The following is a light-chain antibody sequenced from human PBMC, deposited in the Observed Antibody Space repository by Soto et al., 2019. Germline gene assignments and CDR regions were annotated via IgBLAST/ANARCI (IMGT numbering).Light chain of an antibody. CDR1: QSVSSSY. J-gene: IGKJ1*01. CDR2: GSS. CDR3: QHYGSSPTWT. V-gene: IGKV3-20*01. Sequence: IVLTQSPGTLSLSPGERATLSCRASQSVSSSYLAWYQQRPGQAPRLLIYGSSSRASGIPDRFSGSGSGTGFTLTITRLEPEDFAEYYCQHYGSSPTWTFGQGTKVDIK.